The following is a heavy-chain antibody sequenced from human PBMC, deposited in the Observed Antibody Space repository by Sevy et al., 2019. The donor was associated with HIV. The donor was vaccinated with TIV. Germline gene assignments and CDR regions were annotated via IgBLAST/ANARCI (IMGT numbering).Heavy chain of an antibody. D-gene: IGHD2-2*01. CDR1: GFSFKIHY. CDR3: ARGSASCPTA. Sequence: GGSLRLSCVVSGFSFKIHYMHWVRQVPGEGLVWVSRVNSDGLITTYADSVKGRFTISRDNAKNTVYLQMTSLRVDDSAVYYCARGSASCPTAWGRGTLVTVSS. CDR2: VNSDGLIT. J-gene: IGHJ5*02. V-gene: IGHV3-74*01.